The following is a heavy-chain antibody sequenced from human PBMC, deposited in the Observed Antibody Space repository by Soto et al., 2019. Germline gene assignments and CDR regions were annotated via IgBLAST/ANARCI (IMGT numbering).Heavy chain of an antibody. CDR3: ARAVALTFRTLFAP. CDR1: GGSITSGNSYS. CDR2: ISHTGST. Sequence: PSATLSLTCAVSGGSITSGNSYSWSWIRQPPGKGLEWIGSISHTGSTSYNPSLKSRVTMSVDKSKNQFSLKLSSVTAADMGVYYCARAVALTFRTLFAPWAQGAVVPVSS. D-gene: IGHD2-21*01. V-gene: IGHV4-30-2*01. J-gene: IGHJ5*02.